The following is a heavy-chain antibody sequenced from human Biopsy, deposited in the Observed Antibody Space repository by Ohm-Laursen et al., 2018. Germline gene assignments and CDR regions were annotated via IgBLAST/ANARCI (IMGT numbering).Heavy chain of an antibody. V-gene: IGHV3-30*03. J-gene: IGHJ4*02. Sequence: SLRLSCAASGFTFRTYGMHWVRLAPGKGLEWVAVISYDQITKHYADSVRGRFTISRDNSKNTLYLQVNSLRAEDTAVYYCARDVRPVTMIAEGDFDYWGQGSLVTVS. CDR1: GFTFRTYG. CDR3: ARDVRPVTMIAEGDFDY. D-gene: IGHD3-22*01. CDR2: ISYDQITK.